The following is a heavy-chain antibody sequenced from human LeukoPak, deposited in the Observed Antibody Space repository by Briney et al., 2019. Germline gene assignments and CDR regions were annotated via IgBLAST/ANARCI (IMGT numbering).Heavy chain of an antibody. V-gene: IGHV4-30-2*01. CDR1: GGSISSGGYS. CDR3: ARVPYAVDAFDI. J-gene: IGHJ3*02. CDR2: IYHSGST. Sequence: TTSETLPLTCVVSGGSISSGGYSWSWIRQPPGKGLEWVGYIYHSGSTYYNPSLKSRVTISVDRSKNQFSLKLSSVTAADTAVYYCARVPYAVDAFDIWGQGTKVTVSS.